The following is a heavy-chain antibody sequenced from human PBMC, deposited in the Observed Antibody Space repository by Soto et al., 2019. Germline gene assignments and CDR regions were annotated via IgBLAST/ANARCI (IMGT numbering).Heavy chain of an antibody. Sequence: QVQLVQSGAEVKKPGASVKVSCKASGYTFTNSDINWVRQAPGQGLEWMGWMNPDSGLAAYAQKFQGRVTLTTRTSTSTVYMEMRSMGSEDTAVYYCARRPHCSGGICYYGLDNWGQGPLVTVSS. D-gene: IGHD2-15*01. CDR1: GYTFTNSD. CDR3: ARRPHCSGGICYYGLDN. V-gene: IGHV1-8*01. J-gene: IGHJ4*02. CDR2: MNPDSGLA.